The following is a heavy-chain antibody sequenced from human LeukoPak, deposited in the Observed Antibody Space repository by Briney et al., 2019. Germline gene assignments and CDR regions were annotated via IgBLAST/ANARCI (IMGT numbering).Heavy chain of an antibody. CDR3: ARDIVGATPSGY. CDR2: INPNSGGT. D-gene: IGHD1-26*01. CDR1: GYTFTGYY. J-gene: IGHJ4*02. V-gene: IGHV1-2*02. Sequence: ASVKVSCKASGYTFTGYYMHWVRQAPGQGLEWMGWINPNSGGTNYAQKFQGRVTVTRDTSISTAYMELSRLRSDDTAVYYCARDIVGATPSGYWGQGTLVTVSS.